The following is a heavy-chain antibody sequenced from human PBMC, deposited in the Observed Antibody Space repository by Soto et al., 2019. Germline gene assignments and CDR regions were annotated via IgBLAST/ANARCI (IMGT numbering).Heavy chain of an antibody. CDR3: ASLPYCTNGVCYAFDI. CDR1: GGSFSGYY. Sequence: SETLSLTCAVYGGSFSGYYWSWIRQPPGKGLEWIGEINHRGSTNYNPSLKSRVTISVDTSKNQLSLKLSSVTAADTAVYYGASLPYCTNGVCYAFDIWGQGTMVTVSS. CDR2: INHRGST. V-gene: IGHV4-34*01. D-gene: IGHD2-8*01. J-gene: IGHJ3*02.